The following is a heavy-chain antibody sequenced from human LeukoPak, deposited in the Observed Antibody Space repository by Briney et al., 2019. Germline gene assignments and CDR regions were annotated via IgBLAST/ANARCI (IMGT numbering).Heavy chain of an antibody. V-gene: IGHV4-4*02. CDR3: ARLDNWFDP. Sequence: SETLSLTCAVSGGSISSSNWWSWVRQPPGKGLEWIGYIYYSGSTNYNPSLKSRVTISVDTSKNQFSLKLSSVTAADTAVYYCARLDNWFDPWGQGTLVTVSS. CDR2: IYYSGST. CDR1: GGSISSSNW. J-gene: IGHJ5*02.